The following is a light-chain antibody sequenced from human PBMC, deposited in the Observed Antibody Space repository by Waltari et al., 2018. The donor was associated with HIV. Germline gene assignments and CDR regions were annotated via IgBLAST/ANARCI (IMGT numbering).Light chain of an antibody. CDR3: CAYAGSTTYVI. CDR2: EVS. J-gene: IGLJ2*01. Sequence: QSALTQPASVSGSPGQSITISCTGTRSDVGGYNLVSWYQQHPGKAPKLMIYEVSKRPSGVSNRFSGSKSGNTASLTSSGLQAEDEADYYCCAYAGSTTYVIFGGGTKLTVL. V-gene: IGLV2-23*02. CDR1: RSDVGGYNL.